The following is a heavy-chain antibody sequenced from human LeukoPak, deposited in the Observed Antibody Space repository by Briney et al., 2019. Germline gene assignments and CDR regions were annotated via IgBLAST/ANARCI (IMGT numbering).Heavy chain of an antibody. CDR3: ARDGGYSYGSNNWFDP. V-gene: IGHV1-69*13. CDR2: IIPIFGTA. J-gene: IGHJ5*02. D-gene: IGHD5-18*01. CDR1: GGTFSSYA. Sequence: SVKVSCTASGGTFSSYAISWVRQPPGQGLEWVGGIIPIFGTANYAHKFQGRVTITADGSTSTAYMELSSLRSEDTAVYYCARDGGYSYGSNNWFDPWGQGTLVTVSS.